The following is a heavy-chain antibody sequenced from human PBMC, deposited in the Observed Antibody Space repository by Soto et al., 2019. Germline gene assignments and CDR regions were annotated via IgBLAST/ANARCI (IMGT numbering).Heavy chain of an antibody. CDR3: ARATKTYYYDSSGYYSTVDI. CDR2: IYCSGST. CDR1: GGYISSGDSY. J-gene: IGHJ3*02. Sequence: QVQLQESGPGLVKPSQTLSLTCTVSGGYISSGDSYWSWIRQPPGRGLEWIGYIYCSGSTYYTPSLKGRVTISVDTSKNQFSLKLSSVTAADTAVYYCARATKTYYYDSSGYYSTVDIWGQGTMVTVSS. V-gene: IGHV4-30-4*01. D-gene: IGHD3-22*01.